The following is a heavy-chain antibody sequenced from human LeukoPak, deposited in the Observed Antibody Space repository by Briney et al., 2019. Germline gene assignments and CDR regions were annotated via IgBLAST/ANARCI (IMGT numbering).Heavy chain of an antibody. V-gene: IGHV3-30*18. CDR3: AKDHFGVAPTNIDY. Sequence: GGSLRLSCAASGFTFSSYWMSWVRQAPGKGLEWVAAISYDGRKKYYADSVKGRFTISRDNSENTLYLQMNSLRAEDTAVYYCAKDHFGVAPTNIDYWGQGTLVTVSS. D-gene: IGHD3-3*01. CDR2: ISYDGRKK. J-gene: IGHJ4*02. CDR1: GFTFSSYW.